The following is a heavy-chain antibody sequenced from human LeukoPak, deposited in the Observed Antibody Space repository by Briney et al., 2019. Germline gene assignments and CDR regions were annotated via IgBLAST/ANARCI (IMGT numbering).Heavy chain of an antibody. Sequence: YPSETLSLTCTVSGGSISSYYWSWIRQPPGKGLEWIGYIYYSGSTNYNPSLKSRVTISVDTSKNQFSLKLSSVTAADTAVYYCARHTREPPYYYYGMDVWGQGTTVTVS. CDR3: ARHTREPPYYYYGMDV. D-gene: IGHD1-26*01. CDR1: GGSISSYY. V-gene: IGHV4-59*08. CDR2: IYYSGST. J-gene: IGHJ6*02.